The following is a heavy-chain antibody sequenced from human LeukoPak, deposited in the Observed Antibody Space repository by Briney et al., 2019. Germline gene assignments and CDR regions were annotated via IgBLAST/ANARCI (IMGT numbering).Heavy chain of an antibody. D-gene: IGHD2-2*01. CDR1: GGSFSGYY. CDR2: INHSGST. J-gene: IGHJ6*02. CDR3: ARGHCSSTSCSWRRYYHGMDV. V-gene: IGHV4-34*01. Sequence: PSETLSLTCAVYGGSFSGYYWSWIRQPPGKGLEWIGEINHSGSTNYNPSLKSRVTISVDTSKNQFSLKLSSVTAADTAVYYCARGHCSSTSCSWRRYYHGMDVWGQGTTVTVSS.